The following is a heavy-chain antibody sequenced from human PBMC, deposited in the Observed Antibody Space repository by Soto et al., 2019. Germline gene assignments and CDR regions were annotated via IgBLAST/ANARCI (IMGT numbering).Heavy chain of an antibody. CDR3: ARRGSGYDAEYDY. J-gene: IGHJ4*02. CDR1: GGAFSRYT. CDR2: IIPILGIA. Sequence: SAKGCCKVSGGAFSRYTKSWVRQAPGQGLEWMGRIIPILGIANYAQKFQGRVTITADKSTSTAYMELSSLGSEDTSVYYCARRGSGYDAEYDYWGQGTLVTGSS. D-gene: IGHD5-12*01. V-gene: IGHV1-69*02.